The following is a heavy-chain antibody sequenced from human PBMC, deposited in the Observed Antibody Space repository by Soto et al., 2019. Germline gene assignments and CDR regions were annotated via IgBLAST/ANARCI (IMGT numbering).Heavy chain of an antibody. CDR2: ISDGADSA. V-gene: IGHV3-23*01. Sequence: EVQLLPSGGGLVQPGGSLRLSCVASGFTFSSYAMSWVRQVPGKGLEWVSTISDGADSAYYVDSVKGRFTISRDNSKKTLYLQMNSLRAEDSAVYYCARPYGGKIGDAPDLWGPGTMVTVSS. D-gene: IGHD4-17*01. J-gene: IGHJ3*01. CDR3: ARPYGGKIGDAPDL. CDR1: GFTFSSYA.